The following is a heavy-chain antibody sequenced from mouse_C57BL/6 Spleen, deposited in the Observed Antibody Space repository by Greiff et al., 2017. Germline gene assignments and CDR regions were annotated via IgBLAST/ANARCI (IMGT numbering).Heavy chain of an antibody. CDR2: ISDGGSYT. J-gene: IGHJ2*01. Sequence: EVQVVESGGGLVKPGGSLKLSCAASGFTFSSYAMSWVRQTPEKRLEWVATISDGGSYTYYPDNVKGRFTISRDNAKNNLYLQMSHLKSEDTAMYYCARGGPDYFDYWGQGTTLTVSS. V-gene: IGHV5-4*01. CDR3: ARGGPDYFDY. CDR1: GFTFSSYA.